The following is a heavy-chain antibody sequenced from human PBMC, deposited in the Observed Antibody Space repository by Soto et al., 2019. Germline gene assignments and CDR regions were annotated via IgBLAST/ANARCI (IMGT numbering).Heavy chain of an antibody. J-gene: IGHJ4*02. CDR1: GFTFSSYS. D-gene: IGHD3-10*01. CDR3: AKKVNSGSGGQYFDY. V-gene: IGHV3-23*01. Sequence: GGSLRLSCAASGFTFSSYSMSWVRQAPGKGLEWVSGFRGSGDDGTTYYADSGKGRFTISRDNSKNMLCLQMNSRRADDTAIYYCAKKVNSGSGGQYFDYWGQGTPVTVSS. CDR2: FRGSGDDGTT.